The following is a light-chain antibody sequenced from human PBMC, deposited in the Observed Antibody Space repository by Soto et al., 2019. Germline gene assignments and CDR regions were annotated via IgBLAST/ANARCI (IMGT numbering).Light chain of an antibody. V-gene: IGKV1-39*01. J-gene: IGKJ2*01. Sequence: DLQMTQSPSSLSASVGDRVTITCRASQSISSYLNWYQQKPGNAPKLLIYTASSLQVGVPSRFSGSGSGTDFTLTISSLQPEDFATYYCQQSYSTPYTFGQGTKLEIK. CDR2: TAS. CDR3: QQSYSTPYT. CDR1: QSISSY.